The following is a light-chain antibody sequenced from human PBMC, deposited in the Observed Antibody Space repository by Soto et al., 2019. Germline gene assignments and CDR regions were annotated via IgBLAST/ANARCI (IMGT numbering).Light chain of an antibody. J-gene: IGKJ5*01. CDR2: AAS. Sequence: IQMTQSPSSLSASVGDRVTITCRASQGIRNDLGWYQQKPGKAPKLLIFAASSLQSGVPSRFSGSGSGTDFTLTISSLQPEDFATYYCQQSYSTPPITFGQGTRLEIK. V-gene: IGKV1-39*01. CDR1: QGIRND. CDR3: QQSYSTPPIT.